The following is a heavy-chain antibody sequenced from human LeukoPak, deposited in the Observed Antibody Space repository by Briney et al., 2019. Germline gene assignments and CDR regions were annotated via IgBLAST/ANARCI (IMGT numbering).Heavy chain of an antibody. D-gene: IGHD5-18*01. V-gene: IGHV3-53*01. CDR1: GFTVSSNY. CDR3: ASQNTAMLAFDI. J-gene: IGHJ3*02. CDR2: IYSGGST. Sequence: GGSLRLSCAASGFTVSSNYMSWVRQAPGKGLEWVSVIYSGGSTYYADSVKGRFTISRDNSENTLYLQMNSLRAEDTAVYYCASQNTAMLAFDIWGQGTMVTVSS.